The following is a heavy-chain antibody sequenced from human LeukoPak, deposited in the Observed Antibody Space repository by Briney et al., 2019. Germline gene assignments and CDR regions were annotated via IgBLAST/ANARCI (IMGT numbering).Heavy chain of an antibody. Sequence: ASVKVSCKASGYTFTSYAMNWVRQAPGQGLEWMGWINTNTGNPTYAQGFTGRFVFSLDTSLSTAYLQISSLKAEDTAVYYCARDLYDILPGYQDAFDIWGQGTMVTVSS. V-gene: IGHV7-4-1*02. CDR2: INTNTGNP. D-gene: IGHD3-9*01. CDR3: ARDLYDILPGYQDAFDI. CDR1: GYTFTSYA. J-gene: IGHJ3*02.